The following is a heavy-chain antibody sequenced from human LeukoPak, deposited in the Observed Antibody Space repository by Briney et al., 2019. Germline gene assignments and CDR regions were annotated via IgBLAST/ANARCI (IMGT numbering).Heavy chain of an antibody. D-gene: IGHD3-22*01. Sequence: PSETLSLTCAVYGGSFSGYYWSWIRQPPGKGLEWIGEINHSGSTNYNPSLKSRVTISVDTSKNQFSLKLSSVTAADTAVYYCARRWDSSGYWYFDLWGRGTLVTVSS. CDR3: ARRWDSSGYWYFDL. V-gene: IGHV4-34*01. CDR2: INHSGST. CDR1: GGSFSGYY. J-gene: IGHJ2*01.